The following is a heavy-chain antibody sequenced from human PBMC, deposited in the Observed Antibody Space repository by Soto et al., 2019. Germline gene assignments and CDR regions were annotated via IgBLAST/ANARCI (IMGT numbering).Heavy chain of an antibody. CDR1: GFTFTRYS. V-gene: IGHV3-21*06. J-gene: IGHJ4*02. CDR3: ARESEDLTSNFDY. Sequence: EVQLVESGGGLVKPGGSLRLSCAASGFTFTRYSMNWVRQAPGKWLEWVSSISSTTNYIYYGDSMKGRFTISRDNAKNSLYLEMNSLRAEDTAVYYFARESEDLTSNFDYWGQGTLVTGSS. CDR2: ISSTTNYI.